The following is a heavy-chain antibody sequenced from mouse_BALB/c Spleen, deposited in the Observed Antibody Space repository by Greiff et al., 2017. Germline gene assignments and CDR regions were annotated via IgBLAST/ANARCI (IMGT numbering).Heavy chain of an antibody. Sequence: QDQLQQPGAELVKPGAPVKLSCKASGYTFTSYWMNWVKQRPGRGLEWIGRIDPSDSETHYNQKFKDKATLTVDKSSSTAYMQLKSLTSEDSAVYYCARGGYGNYDWYFDVWGAGTTVTVSS. CDR1: GYTFTSYW. V-gene: IGHV1-69*02. D-gene: IGHD2-10*02. CDR2: IDPSDSET. CDR3: ARGGYGNYDWYFDV. J-gene: IGHJ1*01.